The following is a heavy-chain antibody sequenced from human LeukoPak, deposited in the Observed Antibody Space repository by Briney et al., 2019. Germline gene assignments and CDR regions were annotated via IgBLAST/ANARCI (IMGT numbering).Heavy chain of an antibody. J-gene: IGHJ5*02. CDR2: IKQDGSEK. V-gene: IGHV3-7*01. Sequence: GGSLRLSCAASGFTFSSYWMRWVRQAPGKGLEWVANIKQDGSEKYYVDSVKGRFTISRDNAKNSLYLQMNSLRAEDTAVYYCARDAYCSSTSCYPATGSSYNWFDPWGQGTLVTVSS. D-gene: IGHD2-2*01. CDR1: GFTFSSYW. CDR3: ARDAYCSSTSCYPATGSSYNWFDP.